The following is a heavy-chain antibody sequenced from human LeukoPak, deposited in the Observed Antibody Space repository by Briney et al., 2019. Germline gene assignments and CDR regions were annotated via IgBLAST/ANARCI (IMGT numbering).Heavy chain of an antibody. CDR2: IRVGDVT. CDR3: AREDNGGATDDGFDV. V-gene: IGHV3-53*01. Sequence: GVLRLSCAASGFTFSSYGMSWVRQAPGKGLEWVSVIRVGDVTHYADSVKGRFTTSRDSSKNTVYLQMESLRVEDTAVYYCAREDNGGATDDGFDVWGHGTVVTVSS. CDR1: GFTFSSYG. J-gene: IGHJ3*01. D-gene: IGHD3-16*01.